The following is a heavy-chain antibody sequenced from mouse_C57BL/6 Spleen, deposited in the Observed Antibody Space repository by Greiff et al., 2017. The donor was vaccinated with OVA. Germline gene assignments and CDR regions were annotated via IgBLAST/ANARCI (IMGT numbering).Heavy chain of an antibody. CDR2: IHPNSGST. Sequence: QVQLQQPGAELVKPGASVKLSCKASGYTFTSYWMHWVKQRPGQGLEWIGMIHPNSGSTNYNEKFKSKATLTVDKSSSTAYMQLSSLTSEDSAVYYCARRWDGYAMDYWGQGTSVTVSS. J-gene: IGHJ4*01. D-gene: IGHD4-1*01. V-gene: IGHV1-64*01. CDR3: ARRWDGYAMDY. CDR1: GYTFTSYW.